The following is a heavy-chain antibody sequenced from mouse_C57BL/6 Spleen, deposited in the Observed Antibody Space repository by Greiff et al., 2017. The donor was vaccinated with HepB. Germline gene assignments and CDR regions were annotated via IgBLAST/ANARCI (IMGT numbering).Heavy chain of an antibody. CDR3: ARIRDSSGYGPSYFDY. J-gene: IGHJ2*01. CDR1: GYTFTSYW. V-gene: IGHV1-72*01. Sequence: SCKASGYTFTSYWMHWVKQRPGRGLEWIGRIDPNSGGTKYNEKFKSKATLTVDKPSSTAYMQLSSLTSEDSAVYYCARIRDSSGYGPSYFDYWGQGTTLTVSS. D-gene: IGHD3-2*02. CDR2: IDPNSGGT.